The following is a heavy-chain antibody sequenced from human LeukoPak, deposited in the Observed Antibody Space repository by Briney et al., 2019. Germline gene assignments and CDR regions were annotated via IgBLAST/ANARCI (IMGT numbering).Heavy chain of an antibody. Sequence: ASVKVSCKASGYTFTIYDINWVRQATGQGLEWMGWMNPNSGNTGYAQKFQGRVTITTNTSISTAYMDLSSLRSEDTAVYYCARGSRVGYCSSTSCYALGYWGQGTLVTVSS. D-gene: IGHD2-2*01. CDR2: MNPNSGNT. V-gene: IGHV1-8*03. J-gene: IGHJ4*02. CDR1: GYTFTIYD. CDR3: ARGSRVGYCSSTSCYALGY.